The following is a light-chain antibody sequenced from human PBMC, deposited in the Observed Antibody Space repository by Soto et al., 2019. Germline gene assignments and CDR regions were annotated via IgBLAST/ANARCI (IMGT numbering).Light chain of an antibody. CDR2: DSS. CDR3: REYAESPGP. Sequence: SPGTLSLSPGERATLSCGASQSVTNNYLAWYQQKPGLAPRLLIYDSSRRATGIPDRFSGSGSGTDFTLSISRLEPEDFAVYSCREYAESPGPFGQRTLPEIK. CDR1: QSVTNNY. V-gene: IGKV3D-20*01. J-gene: IGKJ5*01.